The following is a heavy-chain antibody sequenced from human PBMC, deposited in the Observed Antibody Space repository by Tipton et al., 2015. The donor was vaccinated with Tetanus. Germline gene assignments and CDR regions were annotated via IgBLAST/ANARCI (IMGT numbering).Heavy chain of an antibody. CDR3: ARGTWLYTSTYHRHWLDP. D-gene: IGHD6-13*01. Sequence: TLSLTCDVSGASMSSSSYYWDWIRQPPGKGLEWIGEVDDSGSTNYSPSLKSRVTISLDTSKNEFSLTLSSVTAADTAVYYCARGTWLYTSTYHRHWLDPWGQGTLVTVSS. CDR1: GASMSSSSYY. J-gene: IGHJ5*02. V-gene: IGHV4-39*07. CDR2: VDDSGST.